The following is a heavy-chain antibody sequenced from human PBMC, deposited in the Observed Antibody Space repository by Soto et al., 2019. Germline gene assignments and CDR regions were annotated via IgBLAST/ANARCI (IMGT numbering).Heavy chain of an antibody. CDR3: ARVLYNWNDVLDY. J-gene: IGHJ4*02. V-gene: IGHV3-74*01. CDR2: IDSYGSST. D-gene: IGHD1-20*01. Sequence: EVQLVETGGGLVQPGGSLRLSCAASGFTFSSYWMHWVRQAPGKGLVWVSRIDSYGSSTNYADSVKGRFTISRDNAKNTLFLQMNSLRADDTAVYYCARVLYNWNDVLDYWGQGTLVTVSS. CDR1: GFTFSSYW.